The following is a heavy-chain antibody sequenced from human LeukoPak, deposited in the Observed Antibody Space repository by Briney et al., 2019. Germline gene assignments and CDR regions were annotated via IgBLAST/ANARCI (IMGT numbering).Heavy chain of an antibody. CDR2: IYMTGTT. J-gene: IGHJ2*01. Sequence: SETLSLTCTVSGGSISNYYWNWIRQPAGKGLEWIGRIYMTGTTNYNPSLESRVTMSVDTSKNHFSLKLRSVTAADTAVYYCARQYSDILTGYHRGELYWYFDLWGRGTLVTVSS. CDR1: GGSISNYY. D-gene: IGHD3-9*01. V-gene: IGHV4-4*07. CDR3: ARQYSDILTGYHRGELYWYFDL.